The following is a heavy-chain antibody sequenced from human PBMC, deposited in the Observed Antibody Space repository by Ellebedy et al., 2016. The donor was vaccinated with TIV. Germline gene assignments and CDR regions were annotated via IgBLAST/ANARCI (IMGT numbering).Heavy chain of an antibody. CDR3: ARAGTAAGIITDY. CDR2: IKHDGSEE. J-gene: IGHJ4*02. D-gene: IGHD6-13*01. V-gene: IGHV3-7*03. CDR1: GFDFSTYW. Sequence: PGGSLRLSCAASGFDFSTYWMTWVRQAPGKGLEWVANIKHDGSEEYYVDSLKGRFTISRDNAKKSLYLQMSSLRADDTVVYYCARAGTAAGIITDYWGQGTLVTVSS.